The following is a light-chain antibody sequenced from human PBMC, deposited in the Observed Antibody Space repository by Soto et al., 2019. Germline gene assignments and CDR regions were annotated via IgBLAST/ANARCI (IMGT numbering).Light chain of an antibody. CDR2: SAS. Sequence: DVQMTQSPSAVSASVGDRVIITCRASQVVNNFLSWFQQKPGEVPKRLIYSASTLQSGVPSRFSGSGSGTEFTLIISSLQPEDFACYYCQHYVTWPLTFGGGTKVE. J-gene: IGKJ4*01. V-gene: IGKV1-17*03. CDR1: QVVNNF. CDR3: QHYVTWPLT.